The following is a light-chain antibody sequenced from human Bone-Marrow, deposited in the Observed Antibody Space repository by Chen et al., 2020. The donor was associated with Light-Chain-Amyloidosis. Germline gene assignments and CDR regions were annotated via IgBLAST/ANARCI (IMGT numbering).Light chain of an antibody. CDR2: ADS. J-gene: IGLJ3*02. CDR1: NIGSTS. V-gene: IGLV3-21*02. Sequence: SYVLTQPSSVSVAPGQTATIACGGNNIGSTSVHWYQQTPGQAPLLVVYADSDRPSGIPERLSGSNSGNKATLTIIRVEAGDEADYYCQVWDRSSDRPVFGRGTKLTVL. CDR3: QVWDRSSDRPV.